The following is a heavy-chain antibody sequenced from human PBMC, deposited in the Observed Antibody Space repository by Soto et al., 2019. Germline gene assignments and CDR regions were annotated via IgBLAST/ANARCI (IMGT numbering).Heavy chain of an antibody. J-gene: IGHJ6*02. Sequence: PGGSLRLSCAASGFTFSSYGMHWVRQAPGKGLEWVAVISYDGSNKYYADSVKGRFTISRDNSKNTLYLQMNSLRAEDTAVYYCAKLEWSGELRADYYYYYGMDVWGQGTTVTVSS. V-gene: IGHV3-30*18. D-gene: IGHD3-10*01. CDR3: AKLEWSGELRADYYYYYGMDV. CDR1: GFTFSSYG. CDR2: ISYDGSNK.